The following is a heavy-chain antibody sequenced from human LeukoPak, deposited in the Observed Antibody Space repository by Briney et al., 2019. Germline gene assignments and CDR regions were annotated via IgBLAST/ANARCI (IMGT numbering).Heavy chain of an antibody. D-gene: IGHD3-10*01. Sequence: GAPVKVSCKASGYTFTSYDINWVRQATGQGLEWMGWMNPNSGNTGYAQKFQGRVTMTRNTSISTAYMELSSLRSEDTAVYYCARGPRMGYYGSGSPPSNPWGQGTLVTVSS. CDR2: MNPNSGNT. J-gene: IGHJ5*02. CDR1: GYTFTSYD. V-gene: IGHV1-8*01. CDR3: ARGPRMGYYGSGSPPSNP.